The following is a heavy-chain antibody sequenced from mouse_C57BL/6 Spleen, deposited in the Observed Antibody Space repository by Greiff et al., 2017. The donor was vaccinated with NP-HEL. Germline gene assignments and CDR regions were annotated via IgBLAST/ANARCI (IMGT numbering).Heavy chain of an antibody. J-gene: IGHJ4*01. CDR1: GFNIKNTY. D-gene: IGHD1-1*01. V-gene: IGHV14-3*01. CDR3: ARIVTTVVATYYYAMDY. Sequence: VHVKQSVAELVRPGASVKLSCTASGFNIKNTYMHWVKQRPEQGLEWIGRIDPANGNTKYAPKFQGKATITADTSSNTAYLQLSSLTSEDTAIYYCARIVTTVVATYYYAMDYWGQGTSVTVSS. CDR2: IDPANGNT.